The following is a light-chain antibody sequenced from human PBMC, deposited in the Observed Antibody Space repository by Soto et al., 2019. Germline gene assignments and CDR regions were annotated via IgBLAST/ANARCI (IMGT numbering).Light chain of an antibody. CDR3: SSYTSSSTLGV. CDR2: DVS. CDR1: SSDVGGYNY. J-gene: IGLJ2*01. Sequence: QSALTQPASVSGSPGQSITISCTGTSSDVGGYNYVSWYQQHPGKAPKLMIYDVSNRPSGVSNRFSGSKAGNTASLTISGLPAEDAADYYCSSYTSSSTLGVFGGGTKVTVL. V-gene: IGLV2-14*01.